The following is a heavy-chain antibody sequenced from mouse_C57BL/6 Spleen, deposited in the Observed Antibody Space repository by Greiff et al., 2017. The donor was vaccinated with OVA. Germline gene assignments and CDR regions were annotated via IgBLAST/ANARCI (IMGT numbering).Heavy chain of an antibody. Sequence: VQLKQSGPELVKPGASVKISCKASGYSFTDYNMNWVKQSNGKSLEWIGVINPNYGTTSYNQKFKGKATLTVDQSSSTAYMQLNSLTSEDSAVYYCARSLGAGKSYYAMDYWGQGTSVTVSS. CDR1: GYSFTDYN. CDR3: ARSLGAGKSYYAMDY. CDR2: INPNYGTT. D-gene: IGHD3-1*01. V-gene: IGHV1-39*01. J-gene: IGHJ4*01.